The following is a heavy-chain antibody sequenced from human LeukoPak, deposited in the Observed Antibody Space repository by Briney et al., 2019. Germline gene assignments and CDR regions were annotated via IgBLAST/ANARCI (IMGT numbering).Heavy chain of an antibody. D-gene: IGHD5-24*01. Sequence: GGSLRLSCAASGFTFSRYSMNWVRQAPGKELEWVSSISSTSNYIYYADSVKGRFTISRDNAKNSLYLQMNSLRAEDTAVYYCARGAITQPFDYWGQGTLVTVSS. CDR1: GFTFSRYS. J-gene: IGHJ4*02. V-gene: IGHV3-21*01. CDR3: ARGAITQPFDY. CDR2: ISSTSNYI.